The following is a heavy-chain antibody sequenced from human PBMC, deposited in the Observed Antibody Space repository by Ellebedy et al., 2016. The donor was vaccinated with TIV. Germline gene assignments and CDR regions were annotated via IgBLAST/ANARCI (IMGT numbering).Heavy chain of an antibody. CDR2: TYYRSKWYN. Sequence: QTLSLTCAISGDSVSRDGAAWNWLRPSPSRGIEWLARTYYRSKWYNDYAVSLRSRISINPDTSKNQFSLHLSSVTPEDTAVYYCAKGSFEGGFDFWGQGALVTVSS. CDR3: AKGSFEGGFDF. V-gene: IGHV6-1*01. D-gene: IGHD3-16*01. J-gene: IGHJ4*02. CDR1: GDSVSRDGAA.